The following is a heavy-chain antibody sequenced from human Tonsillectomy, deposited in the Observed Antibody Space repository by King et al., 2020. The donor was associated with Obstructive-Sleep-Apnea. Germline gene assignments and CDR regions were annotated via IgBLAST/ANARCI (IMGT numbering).Heavy chain of an antibody. CDR3: ARRAYYDSSGYYHYYYYYGMDV. V-gene: IGHV4-34*01. CDR1: GGSVSGYY. Sequence: QVQLQQWGAGLLKPSETLSLTCAVYGGSVSGYYWSWIRQPPGKGLEGIGEINHSGSTNYNPSLKSRVTISVDTSKNPFSLKLSSVTAADAAVYYCARRAYYDSSGYYHYYYYYGMDVWGQGTTVTVSS. J-gene: IGHJ6*02. D-gene: IGHD3-22*01. CDR2: INHSGST.